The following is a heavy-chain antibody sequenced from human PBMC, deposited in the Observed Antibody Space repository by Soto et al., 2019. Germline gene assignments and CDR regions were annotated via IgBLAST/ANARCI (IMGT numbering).Heavy chain of an antibody. J-gene: IGHJ4*02. CDR2: VIPMFGTT. D-gene: IGHD3-22*01. V-gene: IGHV1-69*01. CDR3: AREGSYANSGYSKFGY. CDR1: GDTFSSYT. Sequence: QVQLVQSGAEVKQPGSSVKVSCKASGDTFSSYTISWVRQAPGQGLEWMGEVIPMFGTTNYPRNFQGRVTITADESTSTAYMDLSGLTSEDTAIYCCAREGSYANSGYSKFGYWGQGTLVTVSS.